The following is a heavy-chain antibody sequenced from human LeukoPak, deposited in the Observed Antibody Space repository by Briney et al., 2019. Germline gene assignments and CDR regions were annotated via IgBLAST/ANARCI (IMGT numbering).Heavy chain of an antibody. CDR1: GFTFSSYG. D-gene: IGHD3-10*01. J-gene: IGHJ3*02. CDR3: ARDPGETYSFDI. CDR2: IWYDGSNK. Sequence: TGGSLRLSCAASGFTFSSYGMHWVRQAPGKGLEGVAVIWYDGSNKYYADSVKGRFTISRDNSKNTLYLQMNSLRAEDTAVYYCARDPGETYSFDIWGQGTMGTV. V-gene: IGHV3-33*01.